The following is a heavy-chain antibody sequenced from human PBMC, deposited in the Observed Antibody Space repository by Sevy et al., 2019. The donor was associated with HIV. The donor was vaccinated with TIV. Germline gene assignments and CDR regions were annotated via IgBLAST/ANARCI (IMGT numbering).Heavy chain of an antibody. D-gene: IGHD7-27*01. Sequence: GGSLRLSCAGSGFTFSGYGMHWVRQAPGKGLEWLAVISWDASNKYYADSVKGRFTISRDNSKNTLYLQMNSLRAEDTAVYYCAKRTIAGDHVDYWGQGTLVTVSS. J-gene: IGHJ4*02. CDR1: GFTFSGYG. CDR3: AKRTIAGDHVDY. V-gene: IGHV3-30*18. CDR2: ISWDASNK.